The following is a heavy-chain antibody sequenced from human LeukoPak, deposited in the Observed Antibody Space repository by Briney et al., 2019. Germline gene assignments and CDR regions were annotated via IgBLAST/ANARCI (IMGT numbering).Heavy chain of an antibody. CDR1: GFTFSSYG. V-gene: IGHV3-30*18. CDR2: ISYDGSNK. CDR3: AKGDRDYYYYGMDV. J-gene: IGHJ6*04. D-gene: IGHD2-15*01. Sequence: GRSLRLSCAASGFTFSSYGMHWVRQAPGKGLEWEAVISYDGSNKYYADSVKGRFTISRDNSRNTLYLQMNSLRAEDTAVYYCAKGDRDYYYYGMDVWGKGTTVTVSS.